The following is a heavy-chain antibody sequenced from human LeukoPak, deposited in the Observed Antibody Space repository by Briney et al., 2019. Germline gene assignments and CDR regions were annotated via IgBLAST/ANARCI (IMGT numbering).Heavy chain of an antibody. CDR1: GFTFSDHY. V-gene: IGHV3-72*01. CDR2: SRNRPNGYTT. Sequence: GGSLRLSRAASGFTFSDHYMDWFRQAPGEGLEWVGRSRNRPNGYTTEYAASVKGRFTISRDDSKNSLYLQMNSLKTEDTAVYLCTRALSDSSGYYYEDYWGQGTLVTVSS. D-gene: IGHD3-22*01. J-gene: IGHJ4*02. CDR3: TRALSDSSGYYYEDY.